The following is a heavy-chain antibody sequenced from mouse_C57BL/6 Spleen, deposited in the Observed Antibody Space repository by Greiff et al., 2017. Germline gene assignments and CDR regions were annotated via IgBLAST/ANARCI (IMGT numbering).Heavy chain of an antibody. V-gene: IGHV1-69*01. CDR1: GYTFTSYW. Sequence: VQLQQPGAELVMPGASVKLSCKASGYTFTSYWMHWVKQRPGQGLEWIGEIDPSDSYTNYNQKFKGKSTLTVDKSSSTAYMQLSSLTSEDSAVYYCARGSSGHGDWGQGATLTVSS. J-gene: IGHJ2*01. D-gene: IGHD3-2*02. CDR2: IDPSDSYT. CDR3: ARGSSGHGD.